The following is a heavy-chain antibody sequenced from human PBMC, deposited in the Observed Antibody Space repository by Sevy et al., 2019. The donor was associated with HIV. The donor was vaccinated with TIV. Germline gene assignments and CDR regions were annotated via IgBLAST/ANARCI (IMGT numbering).Heavy chain of an antibody. Sequence: GGSLRLSCAASGFTFSSYAMSWVRQAPGKGLEWVSAISGSGGSTYYADSVKGRFTISIDNSKNTLYLQMNSLGAEDTAVYYCAYGYGYCSGGSCLSFQHWGQGTLVTVSS. V-gene: IGHV3-23*01. D-gene: IGHD2-15*01. CDR2: ISGSGGST. CDR3: AYGYGYCSGGSCLSFQH. J-gene: IGHJ1*01. CDR1: GFTFSSYA.